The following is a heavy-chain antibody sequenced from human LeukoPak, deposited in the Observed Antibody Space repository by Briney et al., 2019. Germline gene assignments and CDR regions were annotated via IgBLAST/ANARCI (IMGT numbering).Heavy chain of an antibody. CDR2: IYSDGKT. Sequence: TGGSLRLSCAASGFTVSSNYMSWVRQAPGKGLEWVSVIYSDGKTYYADSVKGRLTIARDTSKNTLYLQMNSLRAEDTAVYYCARARLGYSYVIDYWGQGTLVTVSS. CDR1: GFTVSSNY. D-gene: IGHD5-18*01. V-gene: IGHV3-66*01. J-gene: IGHJ4*02. CDR3: ARARLGYSYVIDY.